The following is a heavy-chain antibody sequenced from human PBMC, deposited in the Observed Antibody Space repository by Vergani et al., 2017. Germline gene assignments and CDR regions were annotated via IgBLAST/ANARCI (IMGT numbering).Heavy chain of an antibody. CDR1: GASIRSSNYY. Sequence: QLQLQESGPGLVKPSSTLSLTCSVSGASIRSSNYYWGWIRQPPGKGLEWIASIYYSGSTYYKPSLKSRVTISVDTSKNQFSLKLSSVTAADTVVYFCARHSSVEWLVKLGWIDPWGQGILVTVSS. D-gene: IGHD6-19*01. CDR2: IYYSGST. J-gene: IGHJ5*02. V-gene: IGHV4-39*01. CDR3: ARHSSVEWLVKLGWIDP.